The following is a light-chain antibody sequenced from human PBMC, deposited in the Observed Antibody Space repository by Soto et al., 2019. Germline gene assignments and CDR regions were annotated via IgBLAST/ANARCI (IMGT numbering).Light chain of an antibody. CDR3: PQYGSSPWP. CDR2: GAS. CDR1: QSVSSSF. V-gene: IGKV3-20*01. J-gene: IGKJ1*01. Sequence: EIVLTQSPGTLSLSPGEGATLSCRASQSVSSSFLAWYQQKPGQAPRLLIYGASSRATGIPDRFSGSGSGTDFTRTISRLEPEDFAVYYWPQYGSSPWPFGQGTKVEI.